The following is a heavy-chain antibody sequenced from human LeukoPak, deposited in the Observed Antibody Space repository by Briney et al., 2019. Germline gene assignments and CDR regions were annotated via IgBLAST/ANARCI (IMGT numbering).Heavy chain of an antibody. CDR1: GFTFSSYE. V-gene: IGHV3-15*01. D-gene: IGHD1-26*01. Sequence: TGGSLRLSCAGSGFTFSSYEMSWVRQAPGKGLEWVGRIKSKADGGITDYAAPVKGRFTISRDDSKNTLYLQMNSLKTEDTAVYYCTTARSVGYFDYWGQGALVTVSS. CDR3: TTARSVGYFDY. J-gene: IGHJ4*02. CDR2: IKSKADGGIT.